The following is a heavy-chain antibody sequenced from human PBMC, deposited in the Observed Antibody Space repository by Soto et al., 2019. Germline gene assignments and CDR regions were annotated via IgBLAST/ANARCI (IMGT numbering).Heavy chain of an antibody. CDR1: GDSVSSSSAA. V-gene: IGHV6-1*01. D-gene: IGHD3-16*01. J-gene: IGHJ6*02. CDR3: AGVVWFRGMDV. CDR2: TYYRSKWIH. Sequence: PSQTLSLTCDISGDSVSSSSAAWNWIRQSPSRGLEWLGRTYYRSKWIHEYTLSMESRITINPDTSENQFSLHIYSVTPEDTAVYYCAGVVWFRGMDVWGQGTPVTVSS.